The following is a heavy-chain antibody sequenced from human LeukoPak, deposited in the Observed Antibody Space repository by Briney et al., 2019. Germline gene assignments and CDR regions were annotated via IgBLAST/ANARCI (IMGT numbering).Heavy chain of an antibody. D-gene: IGHD3-10*01. CDR1: GFTFSSYE. CDR3: ARARRITMVRGVIESTYYFDY. CDR2: ISSSGSTI. J-gene: IGHJ4*02. V-gene: IGHV3-48*03. Sequence: GGSLRLSCAASGFTFSSYEMNWVRQAPGKGLEWVSYISSSGSTIYYADSVKGRFTISRDNAKNSLYLQMNSLRAEDTAVYYCARARRITMVRGVIESTYYFDYWGRGTLVTVSS.